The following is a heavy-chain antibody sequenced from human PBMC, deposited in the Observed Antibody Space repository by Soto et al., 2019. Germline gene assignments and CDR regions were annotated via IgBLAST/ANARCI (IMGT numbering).Heavy chain of an antibody. CDR2: ISSSSRYI. CDR1: GFTFSTYG. CDR3: VGSLYCPTGVCCSFCGADCSSPPWFDP. D-gene: IGHD2-21*02. J-gene: IGHJ5*01. V-gene: IGHV3-21*01. Sequence: EVQLVEAGGGLVRPGGSLTLSCVGSGFTFSTYGMSWVRQAPGKGLEWVSYISSSSRYIYYADSVRGRFTISRDNAKESLVLQMSSLRVEDTAVYYCVGSLYCPTGVCCSFCGADCSSPPWFDPWGPGTLVTVSS.